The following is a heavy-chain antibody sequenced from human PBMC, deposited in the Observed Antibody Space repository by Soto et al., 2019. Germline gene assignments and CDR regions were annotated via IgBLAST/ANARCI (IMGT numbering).Heavy chain of an antibody. Sequence: LSLTCTVSGGSISSYYWSWTRQPPGKGLEWIGNIYYSGSTNYNPSLKSRVTISVDTSKNQFSLKLSSVTAADTAVYYCARGGLYINATSNNVFDTWALGAPVPVSA. CDR3: ARGGLYINATSNNVFDT. J-gene: IGHJ5*02. CDR1: GGSISSYY. D-gene: IGHD2-15*01. CDR2: IYYSGST. V-gene: IGHV4-59*12.